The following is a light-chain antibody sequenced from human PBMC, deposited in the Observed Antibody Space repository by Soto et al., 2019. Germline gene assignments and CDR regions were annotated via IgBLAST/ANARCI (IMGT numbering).Light chain of an antibody. CDR3: LQLYNYPRT. J-gene: IGKJ1*01. CDR1: QAVRSD. CDR2: AAS. V-gene: IGKV1-6*01. Sequence: IQMTQSPSSLSASAGDRVTITCRASQAVRSDLAWYQQKPGMAPKFLIFAASNVQRGVPARFSGSGSGTYFTLTISSLQPEDFATYYCLQLYNYPRTFGQGTKV.